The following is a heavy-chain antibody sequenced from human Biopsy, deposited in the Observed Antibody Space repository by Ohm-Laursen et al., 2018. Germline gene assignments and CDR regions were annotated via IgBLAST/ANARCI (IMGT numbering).Heavy chain of an antibody. J-gene: IGHJ4*02. CDR1: GFIFSRYW. D-gene: IGHD5-24*01. Sequence: SLRLSCAASGFIFSRYWMNWVRQTPEKGLEWVANMNQDGSEEHYVDSVKGRFTISRDNSKSSLYLQMNSLRVEDTAVYYCARGPSGVATIGRGQGTLVTVSS. CDR2: MNQDGSEE. CDR3: ARGPSGVATIG. V-gene: IGHV3-7*04.